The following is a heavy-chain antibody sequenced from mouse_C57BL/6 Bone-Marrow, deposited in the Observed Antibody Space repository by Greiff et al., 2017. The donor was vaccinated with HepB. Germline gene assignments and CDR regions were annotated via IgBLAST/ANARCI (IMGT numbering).Heavy chain of an antibody. CDR2: ISDGGSYT. J-gene: IGHJ2*01. V-gene: IGHV5-4*01. Sequence: EVMLVESGGGLVKPGGSLKLSCAASGFTFSSYAMSWVRQTPEKRLEWVATISDGGSYTYYPDNVKGRFTISRDNAKNNLYLQMSHLKSEDTAMYYCARDLRGVYYFDYWGQGTTLTVSS. CDR3: ARDLRGVYYFDY. D-gene: IGHD1-1*01. CDR1: GFTFSSYA.